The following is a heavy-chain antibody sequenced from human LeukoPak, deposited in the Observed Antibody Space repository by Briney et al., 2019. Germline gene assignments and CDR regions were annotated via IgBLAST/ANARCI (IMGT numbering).Heavy chain of an antibody. CDR3: ARRGSGWYSFDY. CDR2: IDSDDGST. V-gene: IGHV3-74*01. CDR1: GFTFSRDW. J-gene: IGHJ4*02. Sequence: GGSLRLSCAASGFTFSRDWMHWVRQVPGKGLVWVSRIDSDDGSTSYADSVRGRFTISRDNAKKTLYLQMNSLRVEDTAVYYCARRGSGWYSFDYWGQGTLVTVSS. D-gene: IGHD6-19*01.